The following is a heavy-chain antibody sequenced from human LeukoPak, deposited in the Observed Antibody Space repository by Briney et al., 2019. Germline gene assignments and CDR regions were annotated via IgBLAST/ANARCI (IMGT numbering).Heavy chain of an antibody. J-gene: IGHJ4*02. CDR2: MNPNSGNT. V-gene: IGHV1-8*01. CDR1: GYTFTSYD. D-gene: IGHD5-18*01. CDR3: ARGANMDTAMVY. Sequence: ASVKVSCKASGYTFTSYDINWVRQATGQGLEWMGWMNPNSGNTGYAQKFQGRVTMTRNTSISTAYMELSSLRSEGTAVYYCARGANMDTAMVYWGQGTLVTVSS.